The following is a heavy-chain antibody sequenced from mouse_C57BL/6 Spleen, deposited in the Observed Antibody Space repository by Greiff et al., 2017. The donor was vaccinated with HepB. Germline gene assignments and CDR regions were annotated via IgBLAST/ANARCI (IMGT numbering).Heavy chain of an antibody. CDR3: ARSTPDY. CDR1: GYTFTDYY. J-gene: IGHJ4*01. CDR2: IYPGSGNT. Sequence: VQLQQSGAELVRPGASVKLSCKASGYTFTDYYINWVKQRPGQGLEWIARIYPGSGNTYYNEKFKGKATLTAEKSSSTAYMQLSSLTSEDSAVYFCARSTPDYWGQGTSVTVSS. V-gene: IGHV1-76*01.